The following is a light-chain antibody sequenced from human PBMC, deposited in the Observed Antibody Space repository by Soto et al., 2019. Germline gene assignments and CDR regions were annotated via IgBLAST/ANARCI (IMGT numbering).Light chain of an antibody. CDR3: QQYNTYAT. CDR2: DAS. V-gene: IGKV1-5*01. Sequence: DIPLTQSPSTLSAAVGDSVTITCRASQNIRNLLAWYQQKPGKAPKPLIYDASTLKTGVPSRFSGSGSGSEFNFTITGLQPDDFATYFCQQYNTYATFGQGTKVDIK. J-gene: IGKJ1*01. CDR1: QNIRNL.